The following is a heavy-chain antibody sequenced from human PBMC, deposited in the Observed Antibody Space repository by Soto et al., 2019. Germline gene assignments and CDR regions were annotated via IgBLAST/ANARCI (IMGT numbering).Heavy chain of an antibody. D-gene: IGHD3-9*01. Sequence: PSQTLSRTCASCVGSVSSNRGAWNWIRQSPSRGLEWLGRTYYRSKWYNDYAVSVKSRITINPDTSKNQFSLQLNSVTPEDTAVYYCARDRSYFDWLSSLRIHALHIWGPATLVTV. CDR2: TYYRSKWYN. V-gene: IGHV6-1*01. J-gene: IGHJ3*02. CDR1: VGSVSSNRGA. CDR3: ARDRSYFDWLSSLRIHALHI.